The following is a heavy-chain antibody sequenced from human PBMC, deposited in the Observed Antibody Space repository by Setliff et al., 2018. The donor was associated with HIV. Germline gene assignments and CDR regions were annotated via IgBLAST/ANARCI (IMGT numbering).Heavy chain of an antibody. V-gene: IGHV3-23*01. CDR3: ARAAVVGRPLYYFDS. D-gene: IGHD2-15*01. CDR1: GLTLGDYA. J-gene: IGHJ4*02. Sequence: GGSLRLSCAASGLTLGDYAMSWVRQAPGQGLEWVSVISGSGGSTFYADSVRGRFTISRDDSKNTLYLQMNSLRAEDTAVYYGARAAVVGRPLYYFDSWGRGTLVTVSS. CDR2: ISGSGGST.